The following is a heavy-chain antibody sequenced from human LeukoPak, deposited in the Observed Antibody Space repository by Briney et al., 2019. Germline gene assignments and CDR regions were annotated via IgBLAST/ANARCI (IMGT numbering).Heavy chain of an antibody. CDR1: GFTFSSYS. CDR3: ARADRGYSYGDAY. Sequence: PGGSLRLSCAASGFTFSSYSMNWVRQAPGKGLEWVSSISSSSSYIYYADSVKGRFTISRDNAKNSQYLQMNSLRAEDTAVYYCARADRGYSYGDAYWGQGTLVTVSS. J-gene: IGHJ4*02. D-gene: IGHD5-18*01. CDR2: ISSSSSYI. V-gene: IGHV3-21*01.